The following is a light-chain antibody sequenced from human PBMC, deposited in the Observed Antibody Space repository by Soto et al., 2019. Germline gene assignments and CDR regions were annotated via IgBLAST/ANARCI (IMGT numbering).Light chain of an antibody. J-gene: IGLJ1*01. V-gene: IGLV1-47*01. CDR1: SSNIGSNY. CDR2: RNN. CDR3: AAWDDSLSGYV. Sequence: HCDLPQPPSASGAHRHGGTISCSESSSNIGSNYVYWYQQLPGTAPKLLIYRNNQRPSGVPDRFSGSKSGTSASLAISGLRSEDEADYYCAAWDDSLSGYVFGTVTKVTV.